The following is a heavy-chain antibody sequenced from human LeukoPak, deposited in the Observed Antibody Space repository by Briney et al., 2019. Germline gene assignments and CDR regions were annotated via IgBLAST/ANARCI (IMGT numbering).Heavy chain of an antibody. Sequence: GASVKVSCKASGYIFTGYYMHWVRQAPGQGLEWMGWINPNSGGTNYAQKFQGRVTMTTDTSTRTAYMELRSLRSDDTAVYYCAKAYCSSTSRYGVDYWGQGTLVTVSS. D-gene: IGHD2-2*01. CDR1: GYIFTGYY. CDR2: INPNSGGT. J-gene: IGHJ4*02. CDR3: AKAYCSSTSRYGVDY. V-gene: IGHV1-2*02.